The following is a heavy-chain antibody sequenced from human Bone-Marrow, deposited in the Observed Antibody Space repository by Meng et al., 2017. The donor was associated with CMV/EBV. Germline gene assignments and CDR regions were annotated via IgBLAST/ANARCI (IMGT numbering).Heavy chain of an antibody. D-gene: IGHD6-13*01. V-gene: IGHV6-1*01. CDR2: TYYRSKWYN. Sequence: SQTLSLTCAISGDSVSSNSAAWNWIRQSPSRGLEWLGRTYYRSKWYNDYAVSVKSRITIIPDTSKNQFSLQLNSVTPEDTAVYYCATTLYSSSSIDYYYNGMDVWCQGTTVTVSS. J-gene: IGHJ6*02. CDR3: ATTLYSSSSIDYYYNGMDV. CDR1: GDSVSSNSAA.